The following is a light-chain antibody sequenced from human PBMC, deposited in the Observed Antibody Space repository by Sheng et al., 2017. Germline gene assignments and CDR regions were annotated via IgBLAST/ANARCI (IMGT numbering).Light chain of an antibody. V-gene: IGKV3D-15*01. Sequence: EIVMTQSPATLSVSPGERATLSCRASQSVSSNLAWYQQKPGQAPRVLIYDVSTRATGIPDRFSGSVSGTDYTLDIGRLEPDDFATYYCQQYNSLYSFGQGTKLEIK. CDR1: QSVSSN. J-gene: IGKJ2*03. CDR3: QQYNSLYS. CDR2: DVS.